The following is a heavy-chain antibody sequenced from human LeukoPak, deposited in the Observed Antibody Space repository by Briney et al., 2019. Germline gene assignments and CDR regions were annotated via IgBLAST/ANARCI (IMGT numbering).Heavy chain of an antibody. J-gene: IGHJ4*02. Sequence: ASVKDSCKSSGYTFTKSDYIHWVRQAPGQGLEWMGIINPSDGTTFYAQKFQGRVTLTRDTSTNTVFMELSSLRSDDTAVFYCARGPTDMDFDYWGQGSLVTVSS. CDR1: GYTFTKSDY. CDR2: INPSDGTT. V-gene: IGHV1-46*01. CDR3: ARGPTDMDFDY.